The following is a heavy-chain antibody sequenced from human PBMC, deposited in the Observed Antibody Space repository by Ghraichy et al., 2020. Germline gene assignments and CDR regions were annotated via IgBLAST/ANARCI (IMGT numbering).Heavy chain of an antibody. CDR3: APKGGDYGDYGGY. V-gene: IGHV3-23*01. D-gene: IGHD4-17*01. CDR1: GFTFSSYA. Sequence: LSLTCAASGFTFSSYAMSWVRQAPGKGLEWVSAISGSGGSTYYADSVKGRFTISRDNSKNTLYLQMNSLRAEDTAVYYCAPKGGDYGDYGGYWGQGTLVTVSS. J-gene: IGHJ4*02. CDR2: ISGSGGST.